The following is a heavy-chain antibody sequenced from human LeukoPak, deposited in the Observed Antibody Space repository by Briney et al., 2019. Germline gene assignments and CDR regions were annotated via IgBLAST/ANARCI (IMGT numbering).Heavy chain of an antibody. J-gene: IGHJ4*02. CDR1: GDSISNSNYY. CDR3: ASRYSTGLHFDF. Sequence: SETLSLICTVSGDSISNSNYYWGWIRQPPGKGLEWIGTIYYSGTTYYNPSLKSRVAISVDTSRNQFSLRLNSITAADTAVYYCASRYSTGLHFDFWGQGTLVPVSS. D-gene: IGHD2-8*02. CDR2: IYYSGTT. V-gene: IGHV4-39*07.